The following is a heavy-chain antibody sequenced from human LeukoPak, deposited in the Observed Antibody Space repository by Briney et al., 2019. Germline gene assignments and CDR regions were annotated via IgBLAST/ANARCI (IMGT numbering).Heavy chain of an antibody. V-gene: IGHV3-30*02. CDR2: IRYDGSTK. CDR3: AKDLRGYSYGYFTDY. J-gene: IGHJ4*02. Sequence: PGGSLRLSCAASGFTFSSYGMHWVRQAPGKGLEWVAFIRYDGSTKYYADSVKGRFTISRDNSKNTLYLQMNSLRAEDTAVYYCAKDLRGYSYGYFTDYWGQGTLVTVSS. D-gene: IGHD5-18*01. CDR1: GFTFSSYG.